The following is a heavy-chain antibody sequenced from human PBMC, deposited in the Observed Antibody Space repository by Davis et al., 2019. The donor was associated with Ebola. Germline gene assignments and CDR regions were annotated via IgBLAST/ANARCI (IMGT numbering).Heavy chain of an antibody. J-gene: IGHJ5*02. D-gene: IGHD6-13*01. CDR1: GGSISSGDYY. CDR3: ARHEVSSSWDWFDP. Sequence: PSETLSLTCTVSGGSISSGDYYWSWIRQPPGKGLEWIGYIYYSGSTYYNPSLKSRVTISVDTSKNQFSLKLSSVTAADTAVYYCARHEVSSSWDWFDPWGQGTLVTVSS. V-gene: IGHV4-30-4*01. CDR2: IYYSGST.